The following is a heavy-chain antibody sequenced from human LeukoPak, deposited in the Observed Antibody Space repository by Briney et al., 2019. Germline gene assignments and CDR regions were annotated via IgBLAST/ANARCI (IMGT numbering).Heavy chain of an antibody. Sequence: PSETLSLTCTVSGGSISSYYWSWIRQPPGKGLEWIGYIYYSGSTNYNPSLKSRVTISVDTSKNQFSLKLSSVTAADTAVYYCASNIRGYSYGYYYWGQGTLVTVSS. CDR2: IYYSGST. CDR3: ASNIRGYSYGYYY. V-gene: IGHV4-59*01. J-gene: IGHJ4*02. CDR1: GGSISSYY. D-gene: IGHD5-18*01.